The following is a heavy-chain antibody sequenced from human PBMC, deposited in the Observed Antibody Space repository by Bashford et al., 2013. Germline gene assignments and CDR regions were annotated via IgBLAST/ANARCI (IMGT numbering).Heavy chain of an antibody. CDR3: AREYYGSGTYYNDY. CDR1: GGSINSGGYY. CDR2: INHSGST. D-gene: IGHD3-10*01. J-gene: IGHJ4*02. V-gene: IGHV4-31*03. Sequence: SETLSLTCTVSGGSINSGGYYWSWIRQHPEKGLEWIGEINHSGSTNYNPSLKSRVTISVDTSKNQFSLELKSVSPEDTAVYYCAREYYGSGTYYNDYWGQGTLVTVSS.